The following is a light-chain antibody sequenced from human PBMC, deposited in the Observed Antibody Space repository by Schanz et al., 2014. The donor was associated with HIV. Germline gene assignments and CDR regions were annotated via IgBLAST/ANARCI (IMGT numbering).Light chain of an antibody. V-gene: IGKV3-11*01. J-gene: IGKJ5*01. CDR3: QQRSNWQGT. CDR2: DAS. Sequence: EIVLTQSPATLSLSPGERATLSCRASQSINNYLAWYQQKPGQAPRLLIYDASNRATGIPARFSGSGSGTDFTLTISSLEPEDFAVYYCQQRSNWQGTFGQGTRLEIK. CDR1: QSINNY.